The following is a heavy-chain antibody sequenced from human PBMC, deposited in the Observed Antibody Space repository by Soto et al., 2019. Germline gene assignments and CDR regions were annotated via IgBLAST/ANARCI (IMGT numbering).Heavy chain of an antibody. CDR2: IIPMFGTP. J-gene: IGHJ4*02. CDR1: GGSFSRHA. V-gene: IGHV1-69*13. CDR3: ARQFDYDSSGHYYAY. Sequence: AVTVSCKASGGSFSRHAISWVRPAPGQGLEGMGGIIPMFGTPNYAEKFQGRLSITADESTTTDYMQLSSPRSEDTAVYYCARQFDYDSSGHYYAYWGQGTLVTVS. D-gene: IGHD3-22*01.